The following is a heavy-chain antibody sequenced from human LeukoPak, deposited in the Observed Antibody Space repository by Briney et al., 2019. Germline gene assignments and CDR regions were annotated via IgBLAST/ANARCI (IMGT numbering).Heavy chain of an antibody. V-gene: IGHV4-30-4*01. J-gene: IGHJ4*02. CDR3: ARALSPDLVGDY. Sequence: SETLSLTCTVSGGSISSGDYSWSWIRQPPGKGLEWIGYIYYSGSTYYNPSLKSRVTISVDTSKNQFSLKLSSVTAADTAVYYCARALSPDLVGDYWGQGTLVTVSS. CDR1: GGSISSGDYS. CDR2: IYYSGST.